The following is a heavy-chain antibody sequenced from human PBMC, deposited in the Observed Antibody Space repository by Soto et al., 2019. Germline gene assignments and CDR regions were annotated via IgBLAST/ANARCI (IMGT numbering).Heavy chain of an antibody. J-gene: IGHJ6*02. Sequence: EVQLLESGGGLVPPWGSLRLPCAASGFTFSSYAMSWVRQAPGKGLEWVSAISGSGGSTYYAESVKGRFTISRDNSKNTLYLQINSLEAEDTAVYNCAKDLARIAACRTPNGMDVWGQVTTVTVSS. V-gene: IGHV3-23*01. CDR2: ISGSGGST. CDR3: AKDLARIAACRTPNGMDV. D-gene: IGHD6-6*01. CDR1: GFTFSSYA.